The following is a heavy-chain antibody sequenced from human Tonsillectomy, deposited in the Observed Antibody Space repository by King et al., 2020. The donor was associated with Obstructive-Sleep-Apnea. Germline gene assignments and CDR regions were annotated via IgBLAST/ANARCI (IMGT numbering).Heavy chain of an antibody. CDR1: GFKFDDYS. D-gene: IGHD6-13*01. J-gene: IGHJ3*02. CDR3: TKVIPTAYSSSWVDAFDI. CDR2: SGWNSGDI. Sequence: VQLVESGGGLVQPGRSLGLSCAGSGFKFDDYSMDWVRQAPGQGLEWVSGSGWNSGDIGYADSVKGRFTISRDNAKNSLSLQMNDLRVEDTALYYCTKVIPTAYSSSWVDAFDIWGQGTMVTVPS. V-gene: IGHV3-9*01.